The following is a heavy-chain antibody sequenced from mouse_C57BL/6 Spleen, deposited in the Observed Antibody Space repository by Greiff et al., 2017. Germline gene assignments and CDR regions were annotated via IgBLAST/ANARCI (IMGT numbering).Heavy chain of an antibody. Sequence: EVKLQESGGGLVKPGGSLKLSCAASGFTFRDYGMHWVRQAPEKGLEWVAYISSGSSTIYYADTVKGRFTISRDNAKNTLFLQMTSLRSEDTAMYYSARLGLRRKSYAMDYWGQGTSVTVSS. J-gene: IGHJ4*01. CDR3: ARLGLRRKSYAMDY. D-gene: IGHD2-4*01. V-gene: IGHV5-17*01. CDR2: ISSGSSTI. CDR1: GFTFRDYG.